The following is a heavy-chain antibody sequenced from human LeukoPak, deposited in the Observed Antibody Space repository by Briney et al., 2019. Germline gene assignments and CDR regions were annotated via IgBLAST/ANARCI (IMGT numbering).Heavy chain of an antibody. CDR3: ARDQVVTIFGVVISGMDV. CDR1: GFTLSSNY. CDR2: IYSGGST. V-gene: IGHV3-53*01. Sequence: GGSLRLSCAASGFTLSSNYMSWVRQAPGKGMEGGSVIYSGGSTYYSDSVKGRFTISRDNSKNTLYLQMTSLRAEDTAVYYCARDQVVTIFGVVISGMDVWGQGTTVTVSS. D-gene: IGHD3-3*01. J-gene: IGHJ6*02.